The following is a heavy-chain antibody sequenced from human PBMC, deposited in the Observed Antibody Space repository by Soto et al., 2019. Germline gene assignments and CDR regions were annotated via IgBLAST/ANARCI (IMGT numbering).Heavy chain of an antibody. D-gene: IGHD2-15*01. J-gene: IGHJ4*02. CDR3: ARGSACSGGRCYSSDFDY. V-gene: IGHV1-8*02. CDR2: MNPKSGNT. CDR1: GDTFTSYD. Sequence: QVQLVQSGAEVKKPGASVKVSCKASGDTFTSYDINWVRQATGQGLEWMGWMNPKSGNTGYAQKFQGRVTMTRKTSISTAYMELSSLRSEDTAVYYCARGSACSGGRCYSSDFDYWGQGTLVTVSS.